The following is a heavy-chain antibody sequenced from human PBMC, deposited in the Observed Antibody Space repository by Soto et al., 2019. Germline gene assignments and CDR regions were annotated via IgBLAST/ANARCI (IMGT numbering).Heavy chain of an antibody. V-gene: IGHV4-4*02. CDR2: IYHSEST. Sequence: PSETLSLTCAVSGGSISSSKXWSWVRQPPGKGLEWIGEIYHSESTXXXPXLWSRVTISVDTSQNQXSLSLGSVTAAXXXXXXXXRARXXXXXXAFNIWGXGTMV. CDR3: XRARXXXXXXAFNI. J-gene: IGHJ3*02. CDR1: GGSISSSKX.